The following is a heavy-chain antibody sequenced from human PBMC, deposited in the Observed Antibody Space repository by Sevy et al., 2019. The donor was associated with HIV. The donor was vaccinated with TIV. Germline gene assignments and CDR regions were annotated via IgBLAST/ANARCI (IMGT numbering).Heavy chain of an antibody. J-gene: IGHJ4*02. D-gene: IGHD3-22*01. V-gene: IGHV1-24*01. CDR2: FDPEDGET. CDR3: ATPRGGEGDYYDSSGYYFFDY. CDR1: GYTLTELS. Sequence: ASVKVSCKVSGYTLTELSMHWVRQAPGKGLEWMGGFDPEDGETIYAQKFQGRVTMTEDTSTDTAYMGLSSLRSEETAVYYCATPRGGEGDYYDSSGYYFFDYWGQGTLVTVSS.